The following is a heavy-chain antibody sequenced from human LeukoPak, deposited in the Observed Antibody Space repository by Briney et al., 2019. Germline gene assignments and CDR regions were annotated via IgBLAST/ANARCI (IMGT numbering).Heavy chain of an antibody. CDR3: ARDNYDSSGTLDY. CDR2: IWYDGSNK. V-gene: IGHV3-33*01. J-gene: IGHJ4*02. CDR1: GFTFSSYG. D-gene: IGHD3-22*01. Sequence: GGSLRLSCAASGFTFSSYGMHWVRQAPGKGLEWVAVIWYDGSNKYYADSVKGRFTISRDNSKNTLYLQMNSLRAEDTAVYYCARDNYDSSGTLDYWGQGTLVTVSS.